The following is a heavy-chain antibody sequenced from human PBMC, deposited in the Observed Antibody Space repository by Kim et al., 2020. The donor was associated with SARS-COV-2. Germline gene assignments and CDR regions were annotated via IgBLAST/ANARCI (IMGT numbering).Heavy chain of an antibody. J-gene: IGHJ4*02. CDR3: ARGVLRRLLSPVVTAFNY. CDR2: IYYSGST. CDR1: GGSISSYY. Sequence: SETLSLTCTVSGGSISSYYWSWIRQPPGMGLEWIGYIYYSGSTSYNPSLKSRVTISVDTSKNQFSLELTSVTAADTAVYYCARGVLRRLLSPVVTAFNYWGQGALVTVSS. D-gene: IGHD2-21*02. V-gene: IGHV4-59*01.